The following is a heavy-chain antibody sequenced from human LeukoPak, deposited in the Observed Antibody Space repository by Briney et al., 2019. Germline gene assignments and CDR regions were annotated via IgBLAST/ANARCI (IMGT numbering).Heavy chain of an antibody. CDR2: IYYSGST. CDR1: GGSISSYY. D-gene: IGHD3-22*01. CDR3: ARVFSSYDSSGYYDYYYYMDV. V-gene: IGHV4-59*01. J-gene: IGHJ6*03. Sequence: KPSETLSLTCTVSGGSISSYYWSWIRQPPGKGLEWIGYIYYSGSTNYNPSLKSRVTISVDTSKNQFSLKLSSVTAADTAMYYRARVFSSYDSSGYYDYYYYMDVWGKGTTVTVSS.